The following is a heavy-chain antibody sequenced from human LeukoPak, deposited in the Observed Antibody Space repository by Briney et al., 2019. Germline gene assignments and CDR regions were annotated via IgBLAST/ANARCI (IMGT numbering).Heavy chain of an antibody. CDR1: GGSISSYY. V-gene: IGHV4-4*09. CDR3: ARLLSAYYYMDV. J-gene: IGHJ6*03. CDR2: IYTSGST. Sequence: SETLSLTCTVSGGSISSYYWSCIRQPPGKGLEWFGYIYTSGSTNYNPSLKSRVTISVDTSKNQFSLRLSSVTAADTAVYYCARLLSAYYYMDVWGKGTTVTVSS.